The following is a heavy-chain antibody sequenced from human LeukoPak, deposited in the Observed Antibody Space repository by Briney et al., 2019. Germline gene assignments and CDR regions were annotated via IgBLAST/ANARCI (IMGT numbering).Heavy chain of an antibody. CDR1: GGSIDSTNY. V-gene: IGHV4-4*02. CDR3: TRENRPFCPFAF. CDR2: IAHDGTR. Sequence: SETLSLTCGVSGGSIDSTNYWSWVRPAPGKGLEWIGEIAHDGTRNYNSSLRSRVAMSFDRANNYFSLSLTAVTAADTALYYRTRENRPFCPFAFWGQGVLVTVSS. D-gene: IGHD2/OR15-2a*01. J-gene: IGHJ4*02.